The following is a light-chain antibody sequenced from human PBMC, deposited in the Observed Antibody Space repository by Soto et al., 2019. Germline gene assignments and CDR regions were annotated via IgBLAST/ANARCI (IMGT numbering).Light chain of an antibody. CDR3: QQLNSYRIT. V-gene: IGKV1-9*01. J-gene: IGKJ5*01. CDR2: AAS. CDR1: QGISSY. Sequence: IQLTQSPSSLSASVGDRVTITCRASQGISSYLAWYQQKPGKAPKLLIYAASTLQSGVPSRFSGSGSGTDFTLTISCLQPEDFATYYCQQLNSYRITFGQGTRLEIK.